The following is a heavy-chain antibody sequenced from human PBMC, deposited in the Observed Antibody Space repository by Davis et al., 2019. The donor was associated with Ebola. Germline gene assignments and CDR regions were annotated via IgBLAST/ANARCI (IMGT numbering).Heavy chain of an antibody. CDR2: INPNSGVT. J-gene: IGHJ6*03. D-gene: IGHD3-3*01. Sequence: ASVKVSCKASGYSFTGYYLHWVRQAPGQGLEWMGWINPNSGVTNFAQEFQGRVTMTRDTSISTAYMELSRLRSDDTAVYYCARDRGCAEWLCNSYYYYYMDVWGKGTTVTVSS. CDR3: ARDRGCAEWLCNSYYYYYMDV. CDR1: GYSFTGYY. V-gene: IGHV1-2*02.